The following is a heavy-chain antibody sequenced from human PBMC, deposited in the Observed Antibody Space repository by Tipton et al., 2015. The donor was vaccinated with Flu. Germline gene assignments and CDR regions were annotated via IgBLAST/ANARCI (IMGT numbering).Heavy chain of an antibody. Sequence: LRLSCTVSGYSISSGYYWGWIRQPPGKGLEWIGSIYHSGSTYYNPSLKSRVTISVDTSKNQFSLKLSSVTAADTAVYYCAREGGYGSGWYKDAFDIWGQGTMVTVSS. J-gene: IGHJ3*02. V-gene: IGHV4-38-2*02. CDR2: IYHSGST. CDR1: GYSISSGYY. D-gene: IGHD6-19*01. CDR3: AREGGYGSGWYKDAFDI.